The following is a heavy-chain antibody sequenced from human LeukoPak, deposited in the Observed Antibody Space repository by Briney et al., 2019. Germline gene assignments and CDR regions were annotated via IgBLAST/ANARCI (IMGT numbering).Heavy chain of an antibody. CDR1: GYTFTGYY. Sequence: ASVKVSCKASGYTFTGYYMHWVRQAPGQGLEWMGWINPNSGGTNYAQKFQGRVTMTRDTSISTAYMELSRLRSDDTAVYYCARGDYYGSGSYLNLYYYYGMDVWGQGTTVTVPS. V-gene: IGHV1-2*02. CDR2: INPNSGGT. D-gene: IGHD3-10*01. J-gene: IGHJ6*02. CDR3: ARGDYYGSGSYLNLYYYYGMDV.